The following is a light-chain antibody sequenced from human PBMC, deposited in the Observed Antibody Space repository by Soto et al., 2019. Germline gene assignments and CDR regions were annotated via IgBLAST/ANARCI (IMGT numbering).Light chain of an antibody. V-gene: IGLV2-23*01. CDR1: SSDVGSDNL. CDR3: CSYAGSSTAI. CDR2: EGS. Sequence: QSVLTQPAFVSGSPGQSITISCTGTSSDVGSDNLVSWYQQHPGKAPKLMIYEGSKRPSGVSNRFSGSKSGNTASLTISGLQAEDEADYYCCSYAGSSTAIFGGGTKVTVL. J-gene: IGLJ2*01.